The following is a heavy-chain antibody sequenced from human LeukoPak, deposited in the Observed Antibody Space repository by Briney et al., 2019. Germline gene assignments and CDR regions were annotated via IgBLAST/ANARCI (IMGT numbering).Heavy chain of an antibody. CDR2: LYTSGST. J-gene: IGHJ2*01. Sequence: SETLSLTCAVSGGSLNNYYWSWIRQPAGQGLEWIGRLYTSGSTNYNPSLKSRVTMSVDTSKNQFSLKLSSVTAADTAVYYCARGARGIFWYFDLWGRGTLVTVSS. V-gene: IGHV4-4*07. D-gene: IGHD3-16*01. CDR1: GGSLNNYY. CDR3: ARGARGIFWYFDL.